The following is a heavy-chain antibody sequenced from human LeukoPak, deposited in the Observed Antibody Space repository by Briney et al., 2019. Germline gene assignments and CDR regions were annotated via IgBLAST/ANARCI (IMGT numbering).Heavy chain of an antibody. J-gene: IGHJ3*02. CDR3: TGAHKYSSGWYRVDAFDI. CDR2: IRSKANSYAT. V-gene: IGHV3-73*01. D-gene: IGHD6-19*01. CDR1: GFTFSGSA. Sequence: TGGSLRLSCAASGFTFSGSAMHWVRQASGKGLEWVGRIRSKANSYATAYAASVKGRFTISSDDSKNTAYLQMNSLKTEDTAVYYCTGAHKYSSGWYRVDAFDIWGQGTMVTVSS.